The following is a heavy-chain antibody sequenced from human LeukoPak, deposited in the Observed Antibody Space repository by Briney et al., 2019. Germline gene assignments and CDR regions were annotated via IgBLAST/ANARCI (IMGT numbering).Heavy chain of an antibody. V-gene: IGHV3-23*01. CDR2: ISGGGGNT. J-gene: IGHJ4*02. Sequence: GGSLRLSCAASGFTLSSYDMSWVRQAPGKGLEWVSTISGGGGNTYYADSVKGRFTISRDNSKNTLYLQMNSLRAEDTAVYYCARDGAFVLRYFDRLSAFDYWGQGTLVTVSS. CDR3: ARDGAFVLRYFDRLSAFDY. D-gene: IGHD3-9*01. CDR1: GFTLSSYD.